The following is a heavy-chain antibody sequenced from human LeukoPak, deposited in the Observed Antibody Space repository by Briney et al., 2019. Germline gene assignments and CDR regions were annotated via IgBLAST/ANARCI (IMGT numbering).Heavy chain of an antibody. CDR1: GGTFSSYA. D-gene: IGHD3-22*01. CDR3: ARDRDYYDSSGYGDGFDY. V-gene: IGHV1-69*13. CDR2: IIPIFGTA. J-gene: IGHJ4*02. Sequence: ASVKVSCKASGGTFSSYAISWVRQAPGQRLEWMGGIIPIFGTANCAQKFQGRVTITADESTSTAYMELSSLRSEDTAVYYCARDRDYYDSSGYGDGFDYWGQGTLVTVSS.